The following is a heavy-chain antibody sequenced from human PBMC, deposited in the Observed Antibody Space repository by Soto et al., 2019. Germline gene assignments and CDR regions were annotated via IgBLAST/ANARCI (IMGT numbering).Heavy chain of an antibody. V-gene: IGHV1-3*01. D-gene: IGHD3-10*01. CDR2: INADNGNT. J-gene: IGHJ4*02. CDR1: GDTFTSYA. Sequence: ASVKVSCKASGDTFTSYAMHWVRQAPGQRLEWMGWINADNGNTKYSQKFQGRVTITRDTSASTAYMELSSLRSEDTAVYYCARDFSWFGELIASDYWGQGTLVTVSS. CDR3: ARDFSWFGELIASDY.